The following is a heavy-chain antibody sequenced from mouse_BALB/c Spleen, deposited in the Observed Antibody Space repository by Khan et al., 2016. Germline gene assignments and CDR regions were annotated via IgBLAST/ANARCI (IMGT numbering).Heavy chain of an antibody. CDR1: GYSITSGYY. CDR3: ARLRRVYAMDY. CDR2: ISYDGSN. D-gene: IGHD2-12*01. V-gene: IGHV3-6*02. J-gene: IGHJ4*01. Sequence: QLQESGPGLVKPSQSLSLTCSVTGYSITSGYYWNWIRQFPGNNLEWMGYISYDGSNNYNPSLKNRISIARDTSKNQFFLKLNSVTTEDTSTYSCARLRRVYAMDYWGQGTSLTVSS.